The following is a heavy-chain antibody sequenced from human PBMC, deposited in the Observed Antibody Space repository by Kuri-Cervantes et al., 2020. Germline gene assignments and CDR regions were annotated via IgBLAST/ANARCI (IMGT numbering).Heavy chain of an antibody. V-gene: IGHV4-34*01. CDR1: GGSFSGYY. CDR3: ARGKRYNWNYGGNFDY. Sequence: SETLSLTCAVYGGSFSGYYWSWIRQPPGKGLEWIGEINHSGSTNYNPSLKSRVTISVDTSKNQFSLKLSSVTAADTAVYYCARGKRYNWNYGGNFDYWGQGTLVTVS. D-gene: IGHD1-7*01. CDR2: INHSGST. J-gene: IGHJ4*02.